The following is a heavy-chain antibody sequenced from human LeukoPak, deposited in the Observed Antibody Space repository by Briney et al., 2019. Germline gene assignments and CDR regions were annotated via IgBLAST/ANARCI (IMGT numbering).Heavy chain of an antibody. J-gene: IGHJ4*02. Sequence: GGSLRLSCAASGFTFSSYAMSWVRQAPGKGLEWVAVIWYDGSNKYYADSVKGRFTISRDNSKNTLYLQMNSLRAEDTAVYYCARVEVDTAMEAYYYFDYWGQGTLVTVSS. CDR3: ARVEVDTAMEAYYYFDY. CDR2: IWYDGSNK. D-gene: IGHD5-18*01. V-gene: IGHV3-33*08. CDR1: GFTFSSYA.